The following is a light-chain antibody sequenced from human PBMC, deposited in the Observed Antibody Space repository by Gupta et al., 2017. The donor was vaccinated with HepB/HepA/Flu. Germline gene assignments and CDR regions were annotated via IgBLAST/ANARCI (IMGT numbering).Light chain of an antibody. V-gene: IGKV1-39*01. CDR2: AAS. Sequence: DIQMTHTPSSLSASVGDRVTITCRASQNISSYLNWYQQKPGKAPKLLIYAASSLQSGVPSRFSGSGSGTDFTLTISSLQPEDFATYYCQQSYSTPYTFGQGTKLEIK. CDR1: QNISSY. CDR3: QQSYSTPYT. J-gene: IGKJ2*01.